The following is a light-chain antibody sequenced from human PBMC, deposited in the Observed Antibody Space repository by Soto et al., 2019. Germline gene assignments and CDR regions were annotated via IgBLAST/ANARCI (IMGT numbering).Light chain of an antibody. CDR2: GAS. J-gene: IGKJ1*01. Sequence: AIQLTQSPSSLSASVGDRVTITCRASQGIAKDLGWYQQKPGKAPRLLIFGASFLQSGVPSRLSGSGSGTDFTLTINGLQPEDFATYYCLQNYYSFRTFGQGTKVEIK. CDR1: QGIAKD. CDR3: LQNYYSFRT. V-gene: IGKV1-6*01.